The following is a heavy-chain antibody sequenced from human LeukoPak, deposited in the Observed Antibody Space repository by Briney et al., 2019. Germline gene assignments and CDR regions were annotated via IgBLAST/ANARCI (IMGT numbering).Heavy chain of an antibody. D-gene: IGHD3-10*01. J-gene: IGHJ4*02. CDR2: VYYTGST. CDR3: ARHPYRGRFGGGFDY. V-gene: IGHV4-59*08. CDR1: GGYISSYY. Sequence: SETLSLTCTVSGGYISSYYWSWIRQPPGEGLEWIGYVYYTGSTNYNPSLKSRVSISVDTSKNQFSLKLSSVTAADTAVYYCARHPYRGRFGGGFDYWGQGTLVTVSS.